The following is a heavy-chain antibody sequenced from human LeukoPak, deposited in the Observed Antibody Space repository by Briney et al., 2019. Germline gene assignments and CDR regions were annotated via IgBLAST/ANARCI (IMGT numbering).Heavy chain of an antibody. Sequence: ASVKVSCKASGGTFSSYAISWVRQAPGQGREWMGGIIPIFGTANYAQKFQGRVTITADESTSTAYMKLSSLRSEDTAVYYCARVGYCTNGVCPHFRLDFDYWGQGTLVTVSS. D-gene: IGHD2-8*01. CDR3: ARVGYCTNGVCPHFRLDFDY. V-gene: IGHV1-69*13. CDR2: IIPIFGTA. CDR1: GGTFSSYA. J-gene: IGHJ4*02.